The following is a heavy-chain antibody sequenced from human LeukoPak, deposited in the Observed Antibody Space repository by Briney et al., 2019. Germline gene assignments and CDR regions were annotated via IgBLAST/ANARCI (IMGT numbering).Heavy chain of an antibody. CDR3: ARDLTGGEYFDS. Sequence: GSLRLSCAASGFTLSSLKMTWVRQAPGKGLEWVASISPSSSYISYADSLKGRVTVSRDNTKNSVFLQMSSLRAEDTAVYYCARDLTGGEYFDSWGQGTLVSVSS. J-gene: IGHJ4*02. D-gene: IGHD3-16*01. V-gene: IGHV3-21*01. CDR2: ISPSSSYI. CDR1: GFTLSSLK.